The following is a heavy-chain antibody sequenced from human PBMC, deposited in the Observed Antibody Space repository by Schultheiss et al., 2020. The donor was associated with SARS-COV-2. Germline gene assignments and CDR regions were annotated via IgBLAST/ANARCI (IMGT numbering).Heavy chain of an antibody. D-gene: IGHD2-2*02. V-gene: IGHV3-23*01. CDR2: ISGSGGST. CDR3: ARRFCSSGSCYIDY. J-gene: IGHJ4*02. CDR1: GFTFSDYY. Sequence: GESLKISCAASGFTFSDYYMSWIRQAPGKGLEWVSAISGSGGSTYYADSVKGRFTISRDNSKNTLYLQMNSLRAEDTAVYYCARRFCSSGSCYIDYWGQGTLVTVSS.